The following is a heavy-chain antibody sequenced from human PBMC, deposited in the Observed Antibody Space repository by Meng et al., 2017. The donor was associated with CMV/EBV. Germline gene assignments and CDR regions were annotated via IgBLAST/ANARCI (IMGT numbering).Heavy chain of an antibody. CDR3: ARWYYDFWSGYWALIDY. J-gene: IGHJ4*02. CDR1: EFMFSSYA. V-gene: IGHV3-30-3*01. CDR2: ISYDGSSK. Sequence: GESLKISCTASEFMFSSYAMHWVRQAPGKGLEWAAAISYDGSSKYYADSVKGRFTISRDNSKNTLYLQMSSLRAEDTAVYYCARWYYDFWSGYWALIDYWGQGTLVTVSS. D-gene: IGHD3-3*01.